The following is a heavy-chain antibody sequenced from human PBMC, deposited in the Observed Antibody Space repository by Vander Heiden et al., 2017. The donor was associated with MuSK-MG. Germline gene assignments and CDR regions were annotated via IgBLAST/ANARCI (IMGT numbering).Heavy chain of an antibody. V-gene: IGHV3-23*01. CDR1: GFTFSSYA. J-gene: IGHJ4*02. Sequence: EVQLLESGGGLVQPGGSLRLSCAASGFTFSSYAMSWVRQAPGKGLEWVSAISGSGGSTYYADSVKGRFTISRDNSKNTLYLQMNSLRAEDTAVYYCAKGREFDWLLPNAPDYWGQGTLVTVSS. CDR2: ISGSGGST. CDR3: AKGREFDWLLPNAPDY. D-gene: IGHD3-9*01.